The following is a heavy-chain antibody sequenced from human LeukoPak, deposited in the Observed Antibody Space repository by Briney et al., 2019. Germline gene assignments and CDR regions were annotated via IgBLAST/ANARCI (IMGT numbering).Heavy chain of an antibody. V-gene: IGHV1-3*03. J-gene: IGHJ6*04. CDR2: INAGNGNT. Sequence: ASVKVSCKASGYTFTSYAMHWVRQAPGQRLEWMGWINAGNGNTRYSQEFQGRVTITRDTSASTAYMELSSLRSEDMAVYYCARGEVLRYFDWLRMDVWGKGTTVTVSS. CDR1: GYTFTSYA. D-gene: IGHD3-9*01. CDR3: ARGEVLRYFDWLRMDV.